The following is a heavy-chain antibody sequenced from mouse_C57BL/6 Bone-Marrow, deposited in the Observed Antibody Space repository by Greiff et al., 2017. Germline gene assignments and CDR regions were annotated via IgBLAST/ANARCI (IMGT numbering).Heavy chain of an antibody. V-gene: IGHV1-78*01. J-gene: IGHJ3*01. Sequence: VQLQESDAELVQPGASVKISCKVSGYTFTDHTIHWMKQRPEQGLEWIGYIYPRDGSPKYNEKFKGKATLTADKSSSTAYMQLNSLTSEDSAVYFCASYDGYYRGFFAYWGQGTLVTVSA. CDR3: ASYDGYYRGFFAY. CDR1: GYTFTDHT. CDR2: IYPRDGSP. D-gene: IGHD2-3*01.